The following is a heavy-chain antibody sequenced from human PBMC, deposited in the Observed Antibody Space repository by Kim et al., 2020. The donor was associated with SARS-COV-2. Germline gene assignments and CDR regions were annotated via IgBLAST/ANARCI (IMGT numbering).Heavy chain of an antibody. Sequence: SETLSLTCTVSGGSISSGGYYWSWIRQHPGKGLEWIGYIYYSGSTYYNPSLKSRVTISVDTSKNQFSLKLSSVTAADTAVYYCARGASSDYFDYWGQGTLVTVSS. J-gene: IGHJ4*02. D-gene: IGHD3-22*01. CDR3: ARGASSDYFDY. CDR1: GGSISSGGYY. V-gene: IGHV4-31*03. CDR2: IYYSGST.